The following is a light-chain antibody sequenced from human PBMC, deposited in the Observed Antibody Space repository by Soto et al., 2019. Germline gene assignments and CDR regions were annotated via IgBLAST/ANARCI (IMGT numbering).Light chain of an antibody. Sequence: AIQMTQSPSSLSASVGDRVTITCRASQGIRNDLGWYQQKPGKAPKLLSDAASSLQSGVPSRFNGSGSGTDFTLTISSLQPEDFATYYCLQDYNYPWTFGQGTKV. J-gene: IGKJ1*01. CDR1: QGIRND. CDR3: LQDYNYPWT. CDR2: AAS. V-gene: IGKV1-6*01.